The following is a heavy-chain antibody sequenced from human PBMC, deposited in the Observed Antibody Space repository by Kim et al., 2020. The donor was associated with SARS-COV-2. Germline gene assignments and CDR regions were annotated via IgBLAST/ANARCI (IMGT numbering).Heavy chain of an antibody. V-gene: IGHV3-7*01. CDR2: GREK. D-gene: IGHD3-16*01. Sequence: GREKFYVDSVQGRFTISRDTARNSLYLRMDSLRADDTAMYYCVAGGTYLGVWGQGTLVTVSS. J-gene: IGHJ4*02. CDR3: VAGGTYLGV.